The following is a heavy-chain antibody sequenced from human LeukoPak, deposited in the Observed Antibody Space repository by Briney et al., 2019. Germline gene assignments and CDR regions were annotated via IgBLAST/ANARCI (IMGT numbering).Heavy chain of an antibody. CDR2: IIPIFGTA. CDR3: AREYYYDSSGYYGY. J-gene: IGHJ4*02. D-gene: IGHD3-22*01. V-gene: IGHV1-69*13. CDR1: GGTFSSYA. Sequence: SVKVSCKASGGTFSSYAISWVRQAPGQGLEWMGGIIPIFGTANYAQKFQGRVTITADESTSTAYMELSSLRSDDTAVHYCAREYYYDSSGYYGYWGQGTLVTVSS.